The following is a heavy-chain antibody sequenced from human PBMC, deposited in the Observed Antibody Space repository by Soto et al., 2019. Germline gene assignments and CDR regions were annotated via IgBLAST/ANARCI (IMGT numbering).Heavy chain of an antibody. V-gene: IGHV3-23*01. J-gene: IGHJ6*02. CDR2: ITDSGGST. CDR1: EFTFSSYA. D-gene: IGHD3-3*01. CDR3: VKDWSGDKCPCMDV. Sequence: EVQLLESGGGLVQPGGSLRLSCAASEFTFSSYAMTWVRQAPGKGLEWVASITDSGGSTYYADSVKGRLTISRDNSKNTVHLQMNGLRAEDTAIYYCVKDWSGDKCPCMDVWGQGTTVTVSS.